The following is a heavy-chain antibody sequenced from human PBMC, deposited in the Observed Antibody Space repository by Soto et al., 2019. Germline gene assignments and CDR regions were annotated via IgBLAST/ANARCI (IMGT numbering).Heavy chain of an antibody. CDR3: ATLYGPMGGWFDP. CDR1: GFIFTSHG. CDR2: IIPNIGTA. Sequence: SVKVSCKTSGFIFTSHGFSWVRQAAGQGLEWMGGIIPNIGTANYAQKFQGRVTITADESTSTAYMELSSLRSEDTAVYYCATLYGPMGGWFDPWGQGTLVTVS. D-gene: IGHD3-10*01. V-gene: IGHV1-69*13. J-gene: IGHJ5*02.